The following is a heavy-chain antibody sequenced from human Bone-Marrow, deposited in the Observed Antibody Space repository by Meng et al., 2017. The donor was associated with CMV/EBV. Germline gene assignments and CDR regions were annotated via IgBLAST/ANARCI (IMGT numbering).Heavy chain of an antibody. D-gene: IGHD6-13*01. CDR2: IIPIFGTA. J-gene: IGHJ4*02. Sequence: SVKVSCKASGGTFSSYAISWVRQAPGQGLEWMGGIIPIFGTANYAQKFQGRVTITTDESTSTAYMELSSLRSEDTAAYYCARGGQGIAAPGVFDYWGQGTLVTVSS. V-gene: IGHV1-69*05. CDR1: GGTFSSYA. CDR3: ARGGQGIAAPGVFDY.